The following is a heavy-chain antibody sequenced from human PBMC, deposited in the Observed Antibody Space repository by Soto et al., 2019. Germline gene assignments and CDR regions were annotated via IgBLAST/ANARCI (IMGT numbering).Heavy chain of an antibody. CDR2: ISAYKCNT. CDR1: CYTFTSYG. Sequence: GAAVKLSSKASCYTFTSYGISWVRQAPWQRLEWMGWISAYKCNTNYAQKLQGRVTMNTDQSTSTDYMELRSLRYDDTAVYYCARGSLVVATKRLPGDYYYGMDVWGLGTTV. J-gene: IGHJ6*01. D-gene: IGHD5-12*01. CDR3: ARGSLVVATKRLPGDYYYGMDV. V-gene: IGHV1-18*04.